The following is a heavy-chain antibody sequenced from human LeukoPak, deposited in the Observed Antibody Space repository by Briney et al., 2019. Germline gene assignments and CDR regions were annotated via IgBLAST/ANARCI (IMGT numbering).Heavy chain of an antibody. J-gene: IGHJ4*02. V-gene: IGHV3-66*01. CDR1: GFTVSSNY. CDR3: ATADSGSYYSGFDY. Sequence: PGGSLRLSCAASGFTVSSNYMSWVRQAPGKGLEWVSVIYSGGSTPYADSVKGRFTISRDNSKNTLYLHMNSLRAEDTAVYYCATADSGSYYSGFDYWGQGTLVTVSS. CDR2: IYSGGST. D-gene: IGHD1-26*01.